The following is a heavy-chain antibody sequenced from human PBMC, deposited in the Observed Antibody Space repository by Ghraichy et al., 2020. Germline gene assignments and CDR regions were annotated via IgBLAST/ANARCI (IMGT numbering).Heavy chain of an antibody. CDR1: GDSISSSSYH. J-gene: IGHJ6*02. Sequence: SETLSLTCVVSGDSISSSSYHWAWIRQSPGKGLEWIGSIQYRGSTFYDTSLQSRLTISVDTSKNQISLRLRSVTAADTAVYYCARHSRVPPHYHYYGMDVWGPGTRGTVS. CDR3: ARHSRVPPHYHYYGMDV. D-gene: IGHD3-16*01. CDR2: IQYRGST. V-gene: IGHV4-39*01.